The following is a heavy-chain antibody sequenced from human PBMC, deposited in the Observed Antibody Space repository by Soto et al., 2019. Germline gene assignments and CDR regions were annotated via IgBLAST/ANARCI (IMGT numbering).Heavy chain of an antibody. J-gene: IGHJ4*02. Sequence: QMQLVQSGPEVKKPGTSVKVSCKASGFTFTSSAVQWVRQARGQRLEWIGWIVVGSGNTNYAQKFQERVTITRDMXTSTAYMELSSLRSEDTAVYYCAAGDYYDSSGSEYWGQGTLVTVSS. CDR3: AAGDYYDSSGSEY. CDR1: GFTFTSSA. CDR2: IVVGSGNT. V-gene: IGHV1-58*01. D-gene: IGHD3-22*01.